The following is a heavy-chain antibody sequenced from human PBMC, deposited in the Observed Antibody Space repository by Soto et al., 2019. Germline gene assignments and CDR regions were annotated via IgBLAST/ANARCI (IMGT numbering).Heavy chain of an antibody. CDR3: AREGYCSSGSCALYSHEYFCMDV. CDR2: ISTYNGNT. CDR1: GYTFDRYG. Sequence: GASVKVSCKASGYTFDRYGISWVRQAPGQGLEWMGWISTYNGNTNYAQKLKGRVTVTTDTFTSTAYMELRSLTSDDTAVYYCAREGYCSSGSCALYSHEYFCMDVWG. J-gene: IGHJ6*03. D-gene: IGHD2-15*01. V-gene: IGHV1-18*01.